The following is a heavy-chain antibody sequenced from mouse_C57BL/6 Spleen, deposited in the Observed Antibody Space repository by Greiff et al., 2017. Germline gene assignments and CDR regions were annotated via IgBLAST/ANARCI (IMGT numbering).Heavy chain of an antibody. CDR1: GYSITSGYD. CDR2: ISYSGST. V-gene: IGHV3-1*01. Sequence: DVKLVESGPGMVKPSQSLSLTCTVTGYSITSGYDWHWIRHFPGNKLEWMGYISYSGSTNYNPSLKSRISITHDTSKNHFFLKLNSVTTEDTATYYCARDGGVYFDYWGQGTTLTVSS. CDR3: ARDGGVYFDY. J-gene: IGHJ2*01.